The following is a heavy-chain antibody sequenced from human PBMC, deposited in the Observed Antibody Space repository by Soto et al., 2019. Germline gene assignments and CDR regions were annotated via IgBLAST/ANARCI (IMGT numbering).Heavy chain of an antibody. CDR3: AHGLGPYFDY. D-gene: IGHD1-26*01. J-gene: IGHJ4*02. V-gene: IGHV2-5*01. CDR1: GVSIRSY. CDR2: IYWNDGK. Sequence: TLSLTCTVSGVSIRSYFWSWIRQPPGKGLEWLALIYWNDGKRSSPSLKSRLTITKDTSKNQVVLTMTNMDPVDTATYYCAHGLGPYFDYWGQGTLVTV.